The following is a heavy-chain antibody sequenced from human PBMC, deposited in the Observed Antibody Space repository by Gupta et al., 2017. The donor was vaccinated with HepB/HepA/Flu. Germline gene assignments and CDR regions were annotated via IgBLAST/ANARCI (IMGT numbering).Heavy chain of an antibody. J-gene: IGHJ5*02. V-gene: IGHV3-33*01. CDR1: GFTFSSYG. CDR2: IWYDGSNK. D-gene: IGHD6-6*01. Sequence: QVQLVESGGGVVQPGRSLRLSCAASGFTFSSYGMHWVRQAPGKGLEWVAVIWYDGSNKYYADSVKGRFTISRDNSKNTLYLQMNSLRAEDTAVYYCARGPRRIAARPGWFDPWGQGTLVTVSS. CDR3: ARGPRRIAARPGWFDP.